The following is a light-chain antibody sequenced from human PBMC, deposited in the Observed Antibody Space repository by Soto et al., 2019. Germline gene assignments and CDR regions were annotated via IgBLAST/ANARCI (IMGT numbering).Light chain of an antibody. Sequence: EIVLTHSPGTLSLSPGERATLSCRASQSVSSSDLAWYQQKPGQAPRLLIYGASSRATGIPDRFSGSGSGTDFTLTINRLEPEDFAVYFCQQHGSSSLTFGGGTKVEIK. J-gene: IGKJ4*01. CDR2: GAS. CDR3: QQHGSSSLT. CDR1: QSVSSSD. V-gene: IGKV3-20*01.